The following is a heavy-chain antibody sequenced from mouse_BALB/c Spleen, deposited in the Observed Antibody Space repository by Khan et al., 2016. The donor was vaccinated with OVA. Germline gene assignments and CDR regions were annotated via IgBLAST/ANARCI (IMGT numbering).Heavy chain of an antibody. D-gene: IGHD3-1*01. CDR2: ISSLAYNF. V-gene: IGHV5-15*02. Sequence: EVELVESGGGLVQPGGSRKLSCAASGFTFSDYGMAWIRQGPGKGPEWITFISSLAYNFYYADTVTGRFTISRANAKKIMYLEMNSLRSDDTAMYYCASGGTGGFAYWGQGTLVTVSA. J-gene: IGHJ3*01. CDR3: ASGGTGGFAY. CDR1: GFTFSDYG.